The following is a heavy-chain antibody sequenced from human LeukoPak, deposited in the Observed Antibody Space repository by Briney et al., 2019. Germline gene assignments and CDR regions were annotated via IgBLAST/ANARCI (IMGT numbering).Heavy chain of an antibody. Sequence: PGGSLRLSCAASGFTFSSYSMNWVRQAPGKGLQWVSSITSSSSYIYYAGSVKGRFTISRDNAKNSLYLQMNSLRAEDTAVYYCARHVVAVGFDYWGQGTLVTVSS. CDR2: ITSSSSYI. J-gene: IGHJ4*02. CDR3: ARHVVAVGFDY. CDR1: GFTFSSYS. D-gene: IGHD3-22*01. V-gene: IGHV3-21*01.